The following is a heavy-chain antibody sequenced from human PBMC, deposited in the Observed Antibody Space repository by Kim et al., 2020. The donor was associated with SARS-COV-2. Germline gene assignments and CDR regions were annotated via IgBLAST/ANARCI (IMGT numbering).Heavy chain of an antibody. J-gene: IGHJ4*02. CDR3: ARDRSSHRSIAADLDY. Sequence: SLKGRFTISRDNAKTPLYLQMNSRRAEDTAVYYCARDRSSHRSIAADLDYWGQGTLVTDSA. V-gene: IGHV3-21*01. D-gene: IGHD6-6*01.